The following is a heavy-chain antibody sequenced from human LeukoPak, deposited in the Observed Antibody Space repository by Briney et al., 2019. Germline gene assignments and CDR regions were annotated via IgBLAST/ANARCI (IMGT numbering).Heavy chain of an antibody. D-gene: IGHD6-19*01. CDR1: GGSFSGYY. V-gene: IGHV4-34*01. CDR2: INHSGST. J-gene: IGHJ4*02. CDR3: ARGLEQWLVSLGY. Sequence: SKTLSLTCAVYGGSFSGYYWSWIRQPPGKGLEWIGEINHSGSTNYNPSLKSRVTISVDTSKNQFSLKLSSVTAADTAVYYCARGLEQWLVSLGYWGQGTLVTVSS.